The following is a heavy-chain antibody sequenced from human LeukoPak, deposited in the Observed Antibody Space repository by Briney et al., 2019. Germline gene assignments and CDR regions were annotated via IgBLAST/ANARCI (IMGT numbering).Heavy chain of an antibody. V-gene: IGHV1-69*06. CDR1: GGTFSSYA. J-gene: IGHJ4*02. D-gene: IGHD3-22*01. CDR3: ARDEGGGYYDSSGYDY. Sequence: ASVKVSCKASGGTFSSYAISWVRQAPGQGLEWMGGIIPIFGTAIYAQKFQGRVTMTEDTSTDTAYMELSRLRSDDTAVYYCARDEGGGYYDSSGYDYWGQGTLVTVSS. CDR2: IIPIFGTA.